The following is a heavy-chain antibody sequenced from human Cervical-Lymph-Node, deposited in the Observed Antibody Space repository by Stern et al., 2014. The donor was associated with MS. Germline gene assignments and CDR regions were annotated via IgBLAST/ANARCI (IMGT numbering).Heavy chain of an antibody. V-gene: IGHV3-9*01. Sequence: EVQLEESGGGLVQPGRTLGLSCAASGFIFADSAMHWVRQGTGYGQVRVSTISWYSAIISYADYVKGRFNISREKAPKYTYLQMDSLRAEDTAFYYCTKGGESTSDSCGQGTLVTVSS. CDR3: TKGGESTSDS. D-gene: IGHD4-17*01. J-gene: IGHJ4*02. CDR2: ISWYSAII. CDR1: GFIFADSA.